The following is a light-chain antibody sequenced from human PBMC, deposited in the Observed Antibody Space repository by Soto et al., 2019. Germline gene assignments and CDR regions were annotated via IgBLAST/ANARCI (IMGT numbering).Light chain of an antibody. J-gene: IGKJ5*01. CDR3: KQSYSTPIT. CDR2: AAS. CDR1: QSISSY. V-gene: IGKV1-39*01. Sequence: DIQMTQSPSSLSASVGDRVTITCRASQSISSYLNWYQQKPGKAPKLLIYAASSLQSGVPSRFSCSGAGTDFTLTISSLQPEDFATYYCKQSYSTPITFGQGTRLEIK.